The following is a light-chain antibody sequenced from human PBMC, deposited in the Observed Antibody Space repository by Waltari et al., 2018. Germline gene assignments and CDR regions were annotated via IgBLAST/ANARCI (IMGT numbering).Light chain of an antibody. V-gene: IGKV3-20*01. CDR2: CSS. Sequence: DIVLTQSPGTLSLSPGERATLSCRASQMVRSNYLAWYQQRPGQAPRLPLPCSSSRATGIPDRFSGSGSGTDFTLTISRLEPEDLAVCYCQQYGRSWNTFGQGTKLEIK. J-gene: IGKJ2*01. CDR1: QMVRSNY. CDR3: QQYGRSWNT.